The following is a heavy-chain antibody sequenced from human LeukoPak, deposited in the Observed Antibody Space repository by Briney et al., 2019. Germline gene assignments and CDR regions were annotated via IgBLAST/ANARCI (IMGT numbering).Heavy chain of an antibody. CDR1: GYTFTSYY. D-gene: IGHD3-10*01. V-gene: IGHV1-46*01. Sequence: ASVKVSYKASGYTFTSYYMHWVRQAPGQGLEWMGIINPSGGSTSYAQKFQGRVTIITGESTSTAYTELITLRSGDTAVYYCAGESFSRRAGITMVRGVITYWGQGTLVTVSS. J-gene: IGHJ4*02. CDR2: INPSGGST. CDR3: AGESFSRRAGITMVRGVITY.